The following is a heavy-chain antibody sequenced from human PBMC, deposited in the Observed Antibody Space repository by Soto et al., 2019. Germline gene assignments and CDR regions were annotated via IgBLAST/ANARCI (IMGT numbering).Heavy chain of an antibody. Sequence: GASVKVSCKTSGYTFTAYGLAWLRQAPGQRPEWMGWVNTNNADTNYAQKFQGRVTMTTDRSTTTTYMELRSLRSDDTAVYYCARELNTDSSAYYSLAYWGQGTLVTVSS. J-gene: IGHJ4*02. D-gene: IGHD3-22*01. CDR3: ARELNTDSSAYYSLAY. V-gene: IGHV1-18*01. CDR2: VNTNNADT. CDR1: GYTFTAYG.